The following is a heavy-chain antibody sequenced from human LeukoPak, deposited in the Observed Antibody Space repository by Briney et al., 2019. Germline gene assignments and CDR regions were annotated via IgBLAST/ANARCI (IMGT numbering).Heavy chain of an antibody. D-gene: IGHD3-22*01. J-gene: IGHJ4*02. CDR1: GGTFSSYA. Sequence: SVKVSCKASGGTFSSYAISWVRQAPGQGLEWMGGIIPIFGTANYAQKFQGRVTITADESTSTAYMELSSLRSEDTAVYYCARGLVYYYYSSGYFSDFDYWGQGTLVTVSS. CDR2: IIPIFGTA. V-gene: IGHV1-69*13. CDR3: ARGLVYYYYSSGYFSDFDY.